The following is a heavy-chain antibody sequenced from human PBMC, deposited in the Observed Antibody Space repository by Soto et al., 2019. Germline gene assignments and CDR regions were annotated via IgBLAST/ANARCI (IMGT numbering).Heavy chain of an antibody. CDR1: GFSFSSYG. V-gene: IGHV3-33*01. D-gene: IGHD3-22*01. Sequence: QVQLVESGGGVVQPGTSLRLSCAASGFSFSSYGMHWVRQAPGKGLEWVAVIWYDGSNEDYADSVKGRFAISRDNSKNTLYREMSRLSADESVVYYCARERDDYVNSGYALDIWGQGTVVTVSS. CDR2: IWYDGSNE. CDR3: ARERDDYVNSGYALDI. J-gene: IGHJ3*02.